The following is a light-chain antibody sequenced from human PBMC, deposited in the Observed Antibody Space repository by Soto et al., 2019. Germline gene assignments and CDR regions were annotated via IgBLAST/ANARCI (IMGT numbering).Light chain of an antibody. V-gene: IGLV2-14*03. CDR3: CAYTSNITPFV. J-gene: IGLJ1*01. Sequence: QSVLTQPASLSGSPGQSITISCTGTSSDIGTYKYVSWYQHHPGKAPKLMIYDVSNRPSGVSNRFSGSKSGNTASLTISGLQAEDEADYYCCAYTSNITPFVFGTGTKVTVL. CDR2: DVS. CDR1: SSDIGTYKY.